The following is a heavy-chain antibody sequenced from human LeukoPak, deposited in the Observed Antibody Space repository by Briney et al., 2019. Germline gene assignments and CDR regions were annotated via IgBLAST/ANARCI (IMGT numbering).Heavy chain of an antibody. V-gene: IGHV5-51*01. CDR1: GYSFTSYR. CDR3: ARSQITMVRGVIKTSGYFDL. J-gene: IGHJ2*01. D-gene: IGHD3-10*01. Sequence: GESLKISCKGSGYSFTSYRIGWVRQMPGKGLEWMGIIYPGDSDTRYSPSFQGQVTISADKSISTAYLQWSSLKASDTAMYYCARSQITMVRGVIKTSGYFDLWGRGTLVTVSS. CDR2: IYPGDSDT.